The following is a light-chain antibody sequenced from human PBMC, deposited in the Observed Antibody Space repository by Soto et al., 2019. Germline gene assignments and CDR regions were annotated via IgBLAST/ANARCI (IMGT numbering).Light chain of an antibody. CDR2: DAS. V-gene: IGKV1-5*01. CDR1: QNIRSR. CDR3: QQYHSYWT. J-gene: IGKJ1*01. Sequence: DLQMSHSPSTLSASVGDRVTITCRASQNIRSRLAWFQQKPGKAPKLLIYDASSLESGVPQRFSGSGSGTEFTLTISSLQTDDFSTYYCQQYHSYWTFGQGTKVDIK.